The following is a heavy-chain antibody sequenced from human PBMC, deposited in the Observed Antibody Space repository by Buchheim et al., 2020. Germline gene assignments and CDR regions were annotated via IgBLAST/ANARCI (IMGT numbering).Heavy chain of an antibody. J-gene: IGHJ4*02. CDR3: ARISGSYWY. Sequence: QLQLQESGPGLVKPSETLSLTCTVSGGSISSSSYYWGWIRQPPGKGLEWIGSIYYSGSSSYNTSLKSRVTISVDTSQNQFSLKRSSVTAADTAVYYCARISGSYWYWGQGTL. CDR1: GGSISSSSYY. D-gene: IGHD1-26*01. V-gene: IGHV4-39*07. CDR2: IYYSGSS.